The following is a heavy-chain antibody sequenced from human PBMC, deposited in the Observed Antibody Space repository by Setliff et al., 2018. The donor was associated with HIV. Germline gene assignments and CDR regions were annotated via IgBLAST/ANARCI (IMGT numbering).Heavy chain of an antibody. D-gene: IGHD6-13*01. J-gene: IGHJ4*02. CDR3: AKAPLTIVATGGEDC. CDR1: GLIFSSYW. Sequence: GGSLRLSCAASGLIFSSYWMSWVRQAPGKGLEWVANIKQDGSEKYYVDSVKGRFTISRDNAKNSLYLQMNSLRAEDTAVYYCAKAPLTIVATGGEDCWGQGTLVTVSS. V-gene: IGHV3-7*03. CDR2: IKQDGSEK.